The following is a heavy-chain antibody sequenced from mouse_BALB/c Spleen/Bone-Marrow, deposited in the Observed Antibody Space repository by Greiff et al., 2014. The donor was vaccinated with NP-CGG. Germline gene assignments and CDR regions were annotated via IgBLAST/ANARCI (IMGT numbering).Heavy chain of an antibody. CDR3: ARRAAYDTEFAY. D-gene: IGHD6-1*01. Sequence: EVQVVESGAELVKPGASVKLSCTASGFNIKDTYMHWVKQRPEQGLEWIGRIDPANGNTKYDPKFQGKATITADTSSNTAYLQLSGRTSEDAAVYYCARRAAYDTEFAYWGQGTLVTVSA. J-gene: IGHJ3*01. CDR1: GFNIKDTY. V-gene: IGHV14-3*02. CDR2: IDPANGNT.